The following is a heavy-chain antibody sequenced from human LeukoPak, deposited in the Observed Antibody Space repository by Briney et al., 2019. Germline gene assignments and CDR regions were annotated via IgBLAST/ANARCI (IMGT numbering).Heavy chain of an antibody. Sequence: PSETLSLTCAVYGGSFSGYYWSWIRQPPGKGLEWIGEINHSGSTNYNPSLKSRVTISVDTSKNQFSLKLSSVTAADTAVYYCARGNRENYYYGMDVWGQGTTVTVSS. CDR1: GGSFSGYY. CDR2: INHSGST. D-gene: IGHD1-14*01. V-gene: IGHV4-34*01. CDR3: ARGNRENYYYGMDV. J-gene: IGHJ6*02.